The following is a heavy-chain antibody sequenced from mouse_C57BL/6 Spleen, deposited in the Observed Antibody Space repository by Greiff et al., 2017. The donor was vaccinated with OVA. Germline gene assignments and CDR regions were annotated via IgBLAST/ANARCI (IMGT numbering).Heavy chain of an antibody. CDR1: GYTFTSYW. V-gene: IGHV1-55*01. Sequence: QVQLKQPGAELVKPGASVKMSCKASGYTFTSYWITWVKQRPGQGLEWIGDIYPGSGSTNYNEKFKSKATLTVDTSSSTAYMQLSSLTSEDSAVYYCARERTTVVATDAMDYWGQGTSVTVSS. J-gene: IGHJ4*01. CDR2: IYPGSGST. CDR3: ARERTTVVATDAMDY. D-gene: IGHD1-1*01.